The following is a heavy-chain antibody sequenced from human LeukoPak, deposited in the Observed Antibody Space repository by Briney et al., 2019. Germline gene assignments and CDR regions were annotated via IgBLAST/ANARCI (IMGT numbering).Heavy chain of an antibody. V-gene: IGHV3-21*01. D-gene: IGHD1-1*01. CDR3: ARDPVPATARHFDY. J-gene: IGHJ4*02. CDR1: GFTFSNYN. Sequence: GGSLRLSCAASGFTFSNYNMNWVRQAPGKGLEWVSSISSSSSYIYYADSVKGRFTISRDNTKNTLYLQMNSLRGEDTGVYYCARDPVPATARHFDYWGQGTLVTVSS. CDR2: ISSSSSYI.